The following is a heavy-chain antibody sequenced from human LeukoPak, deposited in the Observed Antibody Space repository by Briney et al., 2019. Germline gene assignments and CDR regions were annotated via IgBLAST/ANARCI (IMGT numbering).Heavy chain of an antibody. Sequence: PGRSLRLSCAASGFTFSSYAMHWVRQAPGKGLEWVAVISHDGSNKYYADSVKGRFTISRDNSKNTLYLQMNSLRAEDTAVYYCARDLPYCSGGSCYSSWAFDIWGQGTMVTVSS. D-gene: IGHD2-15*01. CDR1: GFTFSSYA. CDR2: ISHDGSNK. J-gene: IGHJ3*02. CDR3: ARDLPYCSGGSCYSSWAFDI. V-gene: IGHV3-30*01.